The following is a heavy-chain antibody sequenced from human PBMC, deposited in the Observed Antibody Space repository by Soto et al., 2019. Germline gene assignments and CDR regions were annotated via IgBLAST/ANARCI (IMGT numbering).Heavy chain of an antibody. CDR1: GFTFSSYG. V-gene: IGHV3-30*18. CDR2: ISYDGSNK. D-gene: IGHD3-10*01. Sequence: QVQLVESGGGVVQPGRSLRLSCAASGFTFSSYGMHWVRQAPGKGLEWVAVISYDGSNKYYADSVKGRFTISRDNSKNTLYLQMNSLRAEDTAVYYCAKERMVRGYYYYYYGMDVWGQGTTVTVSS. J-gene: IGHJ6*02. CDR3: AKERMVRGYYYYYYGMDV.